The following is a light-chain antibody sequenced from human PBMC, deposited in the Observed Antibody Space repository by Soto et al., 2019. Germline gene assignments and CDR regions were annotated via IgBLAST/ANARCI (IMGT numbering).Light chain of an antibody. CDR2: DIS. CDR1: QSVSSY. J-gene: IGKJ5*01. Sequence: VLTQSPVTLSLSPVERATLSCRASQSVSSYLAWYQQKPGQAPRLLIYDISNRATGIPARFSGSGSGTDFTLTISSLEPDDFAVYYCQQRNDWQVTFRQGTRLEIK. V-gene: IGKV3-11*01. CDR3: QQRNDWQVT.